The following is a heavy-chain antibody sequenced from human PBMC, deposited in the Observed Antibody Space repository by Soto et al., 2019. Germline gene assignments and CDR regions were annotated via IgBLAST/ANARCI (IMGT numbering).Heavy chain of an antibody. J-gene: IGHJ4*02. CDR2: INHSGST. V-gene: IGHV4-34*01. CDR1: GGSFSGYY. D-gene: IGHD2-2*01. CDR3: AAYCSSTSCYVDY. Sequence: QVQLQQWGAGLLKPSETLSLTCAVYGGSFSGYYWSWIRQPPGKGLEWMGEINHSGSTNYNPSLKSRVTISVDTSKNQFSLKLSSVTAADTAVYYCAAYCSSTSCYVDYWGQGTLVTVSS.